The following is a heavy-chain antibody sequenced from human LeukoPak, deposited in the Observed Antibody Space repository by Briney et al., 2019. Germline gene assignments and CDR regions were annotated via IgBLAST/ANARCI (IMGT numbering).Heavy chain of an antibody. V-gene: IGHV1-18*01. Sequence: ASVKVSCKVSGYTFTSYGISWVRQAPGQGLEWMGWISAYNGNTNYAQKLQGRVTMTTDTSTSTAYMELRSLRSDDTAVYYCARDPPLGYCSGGSCYSFAFDIWGQGTMVTVSS. D-gene: IGHD2-15*01. CDR1: GYTFTSYG. J-gene: IGHJ3*02. CDR3: ARDPPLGYCSGGSCYSFAFDI. CDR2: ISAYNGNT.